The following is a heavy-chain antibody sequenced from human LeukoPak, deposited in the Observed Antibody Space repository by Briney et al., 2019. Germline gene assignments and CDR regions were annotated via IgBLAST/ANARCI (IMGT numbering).Heavy chain of an antibody. V-gene: IGHV1-18*01. CDR2: ISAYNGNT. Sequence: ASVKVSCKASGYTFTSYGISWVRQAPGQGLEWMGWISAYNGNTNYAQKLQGRVTMTTDTSTSTAYMELRSLRSDDTAVYYCVLYYYDSSGYYYFDYWGQGTLVTVSS. CDR3: VLYYYDSSGYYYFDY. D-gene: IGHD3-22*01. CDR1: GYTFTSYG. J-gene: IGHJ4*02.